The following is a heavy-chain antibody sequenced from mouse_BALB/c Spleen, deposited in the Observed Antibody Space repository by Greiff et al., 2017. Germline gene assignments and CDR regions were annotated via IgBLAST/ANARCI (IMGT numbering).Heavy chain of an antibody. V-gene: IGHV5-6-5*01. CDR2: ISSGGST. D-gene: IGHD2-4*01. CDR1: GFTFSSYA. CDR3: ANYYDYAPFAY. J-gene: IGHJ3*01. Sequence: EVKLMESGGGLVKPGGSLKLSCAASGFTFSSYAMSWVRQTPEKRLEWVASISSGGSTYYPDSVKGRFTISRDNARNILYLQMSSLRSEDTAMYYCANYYDYAPFAYWGQGTLVTVSA.